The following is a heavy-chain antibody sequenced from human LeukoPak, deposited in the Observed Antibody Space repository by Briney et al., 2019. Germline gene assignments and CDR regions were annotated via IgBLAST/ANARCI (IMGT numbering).Heavy chain of an antibody. Sequence: GGPLRPSCAAPGFPSINNYISWFGQAPGKGLGGVSTISSSGSTIYYADSVKGRFTISRDNAKNSLYLQMNSLRAEDTAVYYCARGLTYYYDSSGLIWGQGTLVTVSS. CDR3: ARGLTYYYDSSGLI. CDR2: ISSSGSTI. V-gene: IGHV3-11*01. CDR1: GFPSINNY. D-gene: IGHD3-22*01. J-gene: IGHJ4*02.